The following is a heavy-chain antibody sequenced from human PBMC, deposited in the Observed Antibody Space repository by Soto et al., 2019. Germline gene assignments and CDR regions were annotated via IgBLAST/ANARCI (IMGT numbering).Heavy chain of an antibody. J-gene: IGHJ6*02. CDR2: ISWNSGSI. Sequence: EVQLVESGGGLVQPGRSLRLSCAASGFTFDDYAMHWVRQGPGKGLEWVSGISWNSGSIGYADSVRGRFTISRDNAKNSLYLHMNSLRAEDTALYYCAKARESEYLYGMDVWGQGTTVTVSS. D-gene: IGHD2-2*01. CDR1: GFTFDDYA. CDR3: AKARESEYLYGMDV. V-gene: IGHV3-9*01.